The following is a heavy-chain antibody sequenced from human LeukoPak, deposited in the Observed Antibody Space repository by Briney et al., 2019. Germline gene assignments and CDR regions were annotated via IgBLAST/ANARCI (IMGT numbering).Heavy chain of an antibody. J-gene: IGHJ4*02. D-gene: IGHD1-26*01. CDR2: IYYSGST. Sequence: PSQTLSLICTVSGGSISSGDYYWSWIRQPPGKGLEWIGYIYYSGSTYYNPSLKSRVTKSVDTSKNQFSLKLSSVTAADTAVYYCAREKCGVGATRRTTPIDYWGQGTLVTVSS. CDR3: AREKCGVGATRRTTPIDY. CDR1: GGSISSGDYY. V-gene: IGHV4-30-4*08.